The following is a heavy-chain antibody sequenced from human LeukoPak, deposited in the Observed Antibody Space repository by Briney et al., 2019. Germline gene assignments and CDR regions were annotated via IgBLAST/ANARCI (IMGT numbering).Heavy chain of an antibody. J-gene: IGHJ4*02. Sequence: GGPLRLSCAPSGFTLSSYAMSWVRQATGKGLEWVSAISSSGGSSCYAATVKGRFTSSIDNSKNTLYLQMNSLRAEHTAVYYCAKALACGDYVVNYWGQGTGVTVSS. CDR1: GFTLSSYA. V-gene: IGHV3-23*01. D-gene: IGHD4-17*01. CDR3: AKALACGDYVVNY. CDR2: ISSSGGSS.